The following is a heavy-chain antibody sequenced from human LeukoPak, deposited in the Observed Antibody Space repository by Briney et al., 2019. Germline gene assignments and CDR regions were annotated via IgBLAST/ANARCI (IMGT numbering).Heavy chain of an antibody. V-gene: IGHV3-30*18. CDR1: GFTFSSYG. CDR3: AKEGGEYCSNTSCYLYFDY. D-gene: IGHD2-2*01. Sequence: PGGSLRLSCAASGFTFSSYGMHWVRQAPGKGLEWVAVISYDGSNKYYADSVKGRFTISRDNSKNTLYLQMNSLRAEDTAVYYCAKEGGEYCSNTSCYLYFDYWAREPWSPSPQ. J-gene: IGHJ4*02. CDR2: ISYDGSNK.